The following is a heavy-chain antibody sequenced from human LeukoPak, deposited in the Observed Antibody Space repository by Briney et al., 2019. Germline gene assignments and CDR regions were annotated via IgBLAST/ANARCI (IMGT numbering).Heavy chain of an antibody. CDR2: IYPGDSDT. J-gene: IGHJ4*02. CDR3: ARYCSTTSCYLYYFDY. CDR1: GSRFTSHW. D-gene: IGHD2-2*01. Sequence: GESLQISCKGSGSRFTSHWIGWVRQIPGKGLEWMGIIYPGDSDTIYSPSFQGQLTISVDKSISTAYLQWSSLKASDTAIYYCARYCSTTSCYLYYFDYWGQGTLVTVSS. V-gene: IGHV5-51*01.